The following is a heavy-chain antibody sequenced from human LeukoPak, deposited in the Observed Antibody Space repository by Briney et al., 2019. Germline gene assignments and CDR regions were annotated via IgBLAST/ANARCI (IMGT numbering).Heavy chain of an antibody. V-gene: IGHV3-7*01. CDR3: ARYGSSWYRTYYYYYYMDV. D-gene: IGHD6-13*01. CDR2: IKKDGSEK. Sequence: GGSLRLSCAASGFTFSSYWMSWVRQAPGKGLEWVANIKKDGSEKYYVDSVKGRFTISRDNAKNSLDLQMNSLSAEDTAVYYCARYGSSWYRTYYYYYYMDVWGQGTTVTVSS. J-gene: IGHJ6*03. CDR1: GFTFSSYW.